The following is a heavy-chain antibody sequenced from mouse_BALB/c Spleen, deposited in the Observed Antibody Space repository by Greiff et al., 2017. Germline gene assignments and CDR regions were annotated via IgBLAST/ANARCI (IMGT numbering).Heavy chain of an antibody. CDR1: GYTFTSYW. Sequence: VQLQQPGSELVRPGASVKLSCKASGYTFTSYWMHWVKQRPGQGLEWIGEINPSNGRTNYNEKFKSKATLTVDKSSSTAYMQLSSLTSEDSAVYYCASPYGSPSLDYWGQGTTLTVSS. CDR3: ASPYGSPSLDY. J-gene: IGHJ2*01. D-gene: IGHD1-1*01. V-gene: IGHV1S81*02. CDR2: INPSNGRT.